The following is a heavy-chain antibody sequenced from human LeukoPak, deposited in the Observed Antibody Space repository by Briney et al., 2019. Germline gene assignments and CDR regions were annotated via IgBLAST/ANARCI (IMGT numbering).Heavy chain of an antibody. V-gene: IGHV3-33*01. CDR3: ARDLAGFFVYGMDV. CDR1: GFTFSSYG. Sequence: QPGGSLRLSCAASGFTFSSYGMHWVRQAPGNGLEWVAVIWYDGSNKYYADSVKGRFTISRDNSKNTLYLQMNSLRAEDTAVYYCARDLAGFFVYGMDVWGQGTTVTVSS. J-gene: IGHJ6*02. D-gene: IGHD3-3*01. CDR2: IWYDGSNK.